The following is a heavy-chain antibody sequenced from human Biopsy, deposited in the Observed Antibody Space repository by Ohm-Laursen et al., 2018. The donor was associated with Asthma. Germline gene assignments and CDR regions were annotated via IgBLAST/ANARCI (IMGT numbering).Heavy chain of an antibody. CDR2: VHSTGST. Sequence: SDTLSLTCTVSPGSINDYYWNWIRQFPGKGLEWIGYVHSTGSTRFNPSLKSRLTISVDTSVDQVSLKLTSVTAADTAVYYCARATSTWSQSGPHYFDHWGQETLVTVSP. D-gene: IGHD6-13*01. CDR1: PGSINDYY. CDR3: ARATSTWSQSGPHYFDH. J-gene: IGHJ4*02. V-gene: IGHV4-59*07.